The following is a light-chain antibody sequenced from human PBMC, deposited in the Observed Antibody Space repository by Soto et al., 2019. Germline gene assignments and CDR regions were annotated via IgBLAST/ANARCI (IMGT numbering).Light chain of an antibody. Sequence: DIQMTQSPSSLSASVGHTVTITCRASQDVRSDLGWYQHKPGKAPKRLIYAASRLQGGVPSRFSGSGSGTEFTLTIGSLQPEDSATYYCQQSYSMPQTFGQGTKLEI. CDR1: QDVRSD. CDR2: AAS. V-gene: IGKV1-17*01. CDR3: QQSYSMPQT. J-gene: IGKJ2*01.